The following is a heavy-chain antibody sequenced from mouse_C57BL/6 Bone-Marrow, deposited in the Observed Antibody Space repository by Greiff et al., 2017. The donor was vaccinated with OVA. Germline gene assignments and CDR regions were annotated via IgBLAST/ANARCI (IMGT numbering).Heavy chain of an antibody. CDR2: ISSGGSYT. Sequence: DVMLVESGGDLVKPGGSLKLSCAASGFTFSSYGMSWVRQTPDKRLEWVATISSGGSYTYYPDSVKGRFTISRDNATNTLYLQMSSLKSEDTAMYYCARHVLRYAMDYWGQGTAVTVSA. CDR1: GFTFSSYG. CDR3: ARHVLRYAMDY. V-gene: IGHV5-6*02. J-gene: IGHJ4*01. D-gene: IGHD1-1*01.